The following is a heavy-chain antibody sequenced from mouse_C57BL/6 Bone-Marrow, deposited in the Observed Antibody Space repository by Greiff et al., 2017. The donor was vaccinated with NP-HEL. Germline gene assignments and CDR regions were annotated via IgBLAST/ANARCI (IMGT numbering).Heavy chain of an antibody. Sequence: EVKLVESGGGLVKPGGSLKLSCAASGFTFSSYAMSWVRQTPEKRLEWVATISDGGSYTYYPDNVKGRFTISRDNAKNNLYLQMSHLKSEDTAMYYCARVFWFACWGQGTLVTVSA. CDR3: ARVFWFAC. V-gene: IGHV5-4*03. CDR2: ISDGGSYT. CDR1: GFTFSSYA. J-gene: IGHJ3*01.